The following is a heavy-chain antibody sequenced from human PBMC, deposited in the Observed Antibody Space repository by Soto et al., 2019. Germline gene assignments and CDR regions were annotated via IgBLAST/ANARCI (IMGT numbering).Heavy chain of an antibody. D-gene: IGHD2-2*01. V-gene: IGHV4-39*01. Sequence: QLQLQESGPGLVKPSETLSLTCTVSGGSISSSSYYWGWIRQPPGKGLERIGSIYYSGSTYYNPSLKSRVTMSVDTPKNQFSLKLASVPAADTAIYYCARHRRSGYQFLNWFDPWGQGTLVTVSS. CDR2: IYYSGST. CDR1: GGSISSSSYY. CDR3: ARHRRSGYQFLNWFDP. J-gene: IGHJ5*02.